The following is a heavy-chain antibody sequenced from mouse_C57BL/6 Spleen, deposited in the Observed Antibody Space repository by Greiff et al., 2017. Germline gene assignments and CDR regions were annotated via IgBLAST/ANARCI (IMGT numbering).Heavy chain of an antibody. CDR1: GYTFTSYW. D-gene: IGHD2-3*01. V-gene: IGHV1-55*01. J-gene: IGHJ2*01. CDR3: SRREGDDGYPDY. Sequence: VQLQQPGAELVKPGASVKMSCKASGYTFTSYWITWVKQRPGQGLEWIGDIYPGSGSTNYNEKFKSKATLTVDTSSSTAYMQLSSLTSEDSAVYYCSRREGDDGYPDYWGEGTTLTVSS. CDR2: IYPGSGST.